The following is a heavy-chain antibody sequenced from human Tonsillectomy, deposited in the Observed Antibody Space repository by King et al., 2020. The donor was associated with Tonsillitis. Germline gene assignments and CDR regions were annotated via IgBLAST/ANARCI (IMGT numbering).Heavy chain of an antibody. CDR3: ARNRGAPVVVTISDAFDI. Sequence: QLVQSGGGLVKPGGSLRLSCAASGFAFSIYSMNWVRQAPDKGLEWVSSISSSGSYIYYTDSVKGRFTISRDNAKNSLYLQMNSLRAEDTAVYYCARNRGAPVVVTISDAFDIWGQGAMVTVSS. D-gene: IGHD5-12*01. CDR2: ISSSGSYI. J-gene: IGHJ3*02. CDR1: GFAFSIYS. V-gene: IGHV3-21*01.